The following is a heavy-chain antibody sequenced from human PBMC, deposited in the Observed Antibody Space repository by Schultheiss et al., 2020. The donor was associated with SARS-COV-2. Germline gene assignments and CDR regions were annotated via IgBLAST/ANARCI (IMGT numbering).Heavy chain of an antibody. V-gene: IGHV4-61*02. CDR2: IYTSGST. Sequence: SETLSLTCTVSGGSISSGDYYWSWIRQPAGKGLEWIGRIYTSGSTNYNPSLRSRVTISVDTSKNQFSLKLSSVTAADTAVYYCARLGVGWELGDYWGQGTLVTVSS. CDR3: ARLGVGWELGDY. D-gene: IGHD1-26*01. J-gene: IGHJ4*02. CDR1: GGSISSGDYY.